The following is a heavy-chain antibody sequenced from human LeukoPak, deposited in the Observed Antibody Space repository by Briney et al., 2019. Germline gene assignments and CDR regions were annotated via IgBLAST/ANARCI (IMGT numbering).Heavy chain of an antibody. CDR3: ARRDIAFNAFDT. CDR2: FCSSGTT. D-gene: IGHD2-21*01. Sequence: SETLSLTCKVSGDSISSITCSWGWIRQSPGKGLEWIGSFCSSGTTYYNPSLKSRVTISIDTSKNQFSLKMISVTAADTAVYYCARRDIAFNAFDTWSQGTMVTVSS. CDR1: GDSISSITCS. V-gene: IGHV4-39*01. J-gene: IGHJ3*02.